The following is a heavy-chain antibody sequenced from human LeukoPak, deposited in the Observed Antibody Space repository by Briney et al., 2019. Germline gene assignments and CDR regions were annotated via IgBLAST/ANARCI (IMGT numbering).Heavy chain of an antibody. CDR1: GFTFSSYA. CDR3: AKDQRPYYYDSSGTGYFDY. D-gene: IGHD3-22*01. CDR2: ISGSGGST. Sequence: GGSLRLSCAASGFTFSSYAMSWVRQAPGKGLEWVSAISGSGGSTYYADSVKGRFTISRDNSKNTLYLQMNSLRAEDTAVYYCAKDQRPYYYDSSGTGYFDYWGQGTLVTVSS. V-gene: IGHV3-23*01. J-gene: IGHJ4*02.